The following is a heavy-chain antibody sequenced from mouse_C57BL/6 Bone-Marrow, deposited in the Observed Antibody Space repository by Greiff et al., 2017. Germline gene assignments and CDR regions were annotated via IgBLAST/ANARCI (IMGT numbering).Heavy chain of an antibody. Sequence: VQLQQSGPELVKPGASVKISCKASGYSFTGYYMNWVKQSPEKSLEWIGEINPSTGGTTYNQKFKAKATLTVDKSSSTAYMQLKSLKSEDSAVYYCAGYYDYGAYWGQGTLVTVSA. CDR3: AGYYDYGAY. CDR1: GYSFTGYY. V-gene: IGHV1-42*01. D-gene: IGHD2-4*01. CDR2: INPSTGGT. J-gene: IGHJ3*01.